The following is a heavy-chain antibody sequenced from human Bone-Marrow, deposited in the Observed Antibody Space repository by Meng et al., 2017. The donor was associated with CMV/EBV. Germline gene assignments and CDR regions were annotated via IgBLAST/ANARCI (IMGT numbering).Heavy chain of an antibody. J-gene: IGHJ4*02. CDR3: ARESPHYKYCSSTSCYRQIDY. D-gene: IGHD2-2*02. CDR1: GFTFSSYG. V-gene: IGHV3-30*02. CDR2: IRYDGSNK. Sequence: GESLKISCAASGFTFSSYGMHWVRQAPGKGLEWVAFIRYDGSNKYYADSVKGRFTISRDNSKNTLYLQMNSLRAEDTAVYYCARESPHYKYCSSTSCYRQIDYWGQGTLVTVSS.